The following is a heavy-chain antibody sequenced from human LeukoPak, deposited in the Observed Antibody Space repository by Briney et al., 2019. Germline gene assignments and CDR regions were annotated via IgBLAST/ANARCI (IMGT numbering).Heavy chain of an antibody. CDR1: GFTFSSYA. J-gene: IGHJ6*02. CDR2: ISYDGSNK. Sequence: SCKASGFTFSSYAMHWVRQAPGKGLEWVAVISYDGSNKYYADSVKGRFTISRDNSKNTLYLQMNSLRAEDTAVYYCARELGYCSSTSCYDYGMDVWGQGTTVTVSS. CDR3: ARELGYCSSTSCYDYGMDV. D-gene: IGHD2-2*01. V-gene: IGHV3-30-3*01.